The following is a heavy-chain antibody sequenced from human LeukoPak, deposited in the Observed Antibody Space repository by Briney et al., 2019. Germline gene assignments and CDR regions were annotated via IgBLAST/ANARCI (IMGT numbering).Heavy chain of an antibody. CDR2: IYYSGST. CDR1: GGSIRSSHYY. D-gene: IGHD3-16*01. Sequence: SETLSLTCTVSGGSIRSSHYYWGWIRQPPGKGLEWIGSIYYSGSTYYNPSLKSRVTISVDTSKNQFSLKLSSVTAADTAVYYCARGNYDYVWGGIDYWGQGTLVTVSS. V-gene: IGHV4-39*01. CDR3: ARGNYDYVWGGIDY. J-gene: IGHJ4*02.